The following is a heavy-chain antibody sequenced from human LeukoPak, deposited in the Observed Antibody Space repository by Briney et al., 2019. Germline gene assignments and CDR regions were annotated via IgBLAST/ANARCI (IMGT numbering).Heavy chain of an antibody. D-gene: IGHD4-23*01. J-gene: IGHJ4*02. V-gene: IGHV4-39*01. CDR2: IYYSGST. Sequence: SETLSLTCTVSGGSISSSSYYWGWIRQPPGKGLEWIASIYYSGSTHYNPSLKSRVTISVDTSKNQFSLKLSSVTAADTAVYYCANSANYGGNSGYFDYWGQGTLVTVSS. CDR3: ANSANYGGNSGYFDY. CDR1: GGSISSSSYY.